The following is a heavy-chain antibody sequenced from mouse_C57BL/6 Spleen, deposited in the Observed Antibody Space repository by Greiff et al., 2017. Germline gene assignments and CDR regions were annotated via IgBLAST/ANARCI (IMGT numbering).Heavy chain of an antibody. D-gene: IGHD2-3*01. Sequence: DVKLVESGGGLVKPGGSLKLSCAASGFTFSSYAMSWVRQTPEKRLEWVATISDGGSYTYYPDNVKGRFTISRDNAKNNLYLQMSHLKSEDTAMYYCARYDGYYGSAMDYWGQGTSVTVSS. V-gene: IGHV5-4*03. CDR1: GFTFSSYA. CDR2: ISDGGSYT. CDR3: ARYDGYYGSAMDY. J-gene: IGHJ4*01.